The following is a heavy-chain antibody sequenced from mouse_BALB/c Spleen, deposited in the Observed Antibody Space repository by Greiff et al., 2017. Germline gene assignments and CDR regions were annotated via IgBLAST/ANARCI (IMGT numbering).Heavy chain of an antibody. Sequence: EVKLVESGPGLVKPSQSLSLTCTVTGYSITSDYAWNWIRQFPGNKLEWMGYISYSGSTSYNPSLKSRISITRDTSKNQFFLQLNSVTTEDTATYYCARSEGSLLRHYYFDYWGQGTTLTVSS. J-gene: IGHJ2*01. D-gene: IGHD1-2*01. CDR1: GYSITSDYA. CDR2: ISYSGST. CDR3: ARSEGSLLRHYYFDY. V-gene: IGHV3-2*02.